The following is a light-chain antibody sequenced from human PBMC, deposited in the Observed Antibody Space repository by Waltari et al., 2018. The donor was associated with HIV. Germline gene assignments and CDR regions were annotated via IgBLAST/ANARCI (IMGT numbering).Light chain of an antibody. CDR2: KTS. CDR3: QESLTFT. V-gene: IGKV1-5*03. CDR1: QSLGIW. Sequence: DIQVTRSPSTLSASAGDSVTITCRASQSLGIWLAWYQQKPGKAPKLLIYKTSTLEIGVPSRFSGSRSGTEFTLTINSLEPDDFATYYCQESLTFTFGPGTKVDL. J-gene: IGKJ3*01.